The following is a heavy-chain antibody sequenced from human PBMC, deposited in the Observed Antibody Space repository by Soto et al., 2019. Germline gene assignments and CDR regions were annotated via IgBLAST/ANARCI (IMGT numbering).Heavy chain of an antibody. CDR1: GFTFSSYA. CDR3: AKDQKTTPYNWFDP. V-gene: IGHV3-23*01. J-gene: IGHJ5*02. Sequence: AGGSLRLSCAASGFTFSSYAMSWVRQAPGKGLEWVSAISGSGGSTYYADSVKGRFTISRDNSKNTLYLQMNSLRAEGTAVYYCAKDQKTTPYNWFDPWGQGTLVTVSS. D-gene: IGHD4-17*01. CDR2: ISGSGGST.